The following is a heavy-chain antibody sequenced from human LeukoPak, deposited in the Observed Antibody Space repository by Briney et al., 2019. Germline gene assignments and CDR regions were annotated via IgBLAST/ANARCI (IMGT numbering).Heavy chain of an antibody. CDR2: IRVYNGNT. Sequence: ASVKVSCKASGYTFTSYGINWVRQAPGQGLEWMGWIRVYNGNTNYAQKLQGRVTMTTDTSTSTAYMELRSLRSDDTAVYYCARGPGGRSGYYPLEDYYYYYYMNVWGKGTTVTVSS. CDR1: GYTFTSYG. CDR3: ARGPGGRSGYYPLEDYYYYYYMNV. D-gene: IGHD3-22*01. J-gene: IGHJ6*03. V-gene: IGHV1-18*01.